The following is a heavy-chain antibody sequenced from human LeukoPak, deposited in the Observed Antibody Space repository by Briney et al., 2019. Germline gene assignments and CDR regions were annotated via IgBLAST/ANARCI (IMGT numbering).Heavy chain of an antibody. D-gene: IGHD1-26*01. V-gene: IGHV4-39*07. J-gene: IGHJ4*02. CDR1: GGSISSGSYY. CDR2: IYHSGSN. CDR3: VAGSGGDEWEPYGFDY. Sequence: SQTLSLTCTVSGGSISSGSYYWSWIRQPPGKGLEWIGSIYHSGSNYYNPSLKSRVTISVDTSKNQFSLKLNSVTAADTAVYYCVAGSGGDEWEPYGFDYWGQGTLVTVYS.